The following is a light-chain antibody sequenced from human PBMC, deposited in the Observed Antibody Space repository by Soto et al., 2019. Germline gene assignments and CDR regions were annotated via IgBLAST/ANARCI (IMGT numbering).Light chain of an antibody. J-gene: IGKJ3*01. CDR2: AAS. CDR1: QGISSY. Sequence: IQLTQSPSSLSASVGDRVTITCRASQGISSYLAWYQQKPGKAPTLLIYAASTLQSGVPSRFSGSGSGTDFTLTISSLQPEDFATYYCQQLNSYPPLFTFGPGTKVDIK. CDR3: QQLNSYPPLFT. V-gene: IGKV1-9*01.